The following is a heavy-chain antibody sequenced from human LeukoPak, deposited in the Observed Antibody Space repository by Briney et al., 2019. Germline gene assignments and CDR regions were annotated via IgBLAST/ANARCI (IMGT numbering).Heavy chain of an antibody. CDR1: GGSISSGSYY. V-gene: IGHV4-61*02. D-gene: IGHD6-19*01. CDR2: IYTSGST. CDR3: ARDIGNIAVAGANWFDP. Sequence: PSETLSLTCTVSGGSISSGSYYWSWIRQPAGRGLEWIGRIYTSGSTNYNPSLKSQVTIPVDTSKNQFSLKLSSVTAADTAVYYCARDIGNIAVAGANWFDPWGQGTLVTVSS. J-gene: IGHJ5*02.